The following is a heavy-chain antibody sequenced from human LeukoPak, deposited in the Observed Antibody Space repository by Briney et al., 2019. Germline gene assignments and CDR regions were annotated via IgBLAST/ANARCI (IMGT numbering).Heavy chain of an antibody. CDR2: ISWNSGSI. J-gene: IGHJ4*02. V-gene: IGHV3-9*01. CDR1: GFTFFMNA. D-gene: IGHD4-17*01. CDR3: ANLGDYGDHGC. Sequence: GGSQRLSCAASGFTFFMNAMNWFRQAPGKGPEWVSGISWNSGSIGYADSVKGRFTISRDNAKNSLYLQMNSLRAEDTALYYCANLGDYGDHGCWGQGTLVTVSS.